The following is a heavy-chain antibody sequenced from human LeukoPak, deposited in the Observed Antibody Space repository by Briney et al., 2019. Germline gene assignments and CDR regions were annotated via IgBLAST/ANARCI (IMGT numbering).Heavy chain of an antibody. V-gene: IGHV3-30-3*01. Sequence: GGSLRLSCAASGFTFSSYAMHWVRQAPGKGLEWVAVISYDGSNKYYADCVKGRFTISRDNSKNTLYLQMNSLRAEDTAVYYCARDRANGDYPSLEVDYWGQGTLVTVSS. CDR2: ISYDGSNK. CDR3: ARDRANGDYPSLEVDY. CDR1: GFTFSSYA. D-gene: IGHD4-17*01. J-gene: IGHJ4*02.